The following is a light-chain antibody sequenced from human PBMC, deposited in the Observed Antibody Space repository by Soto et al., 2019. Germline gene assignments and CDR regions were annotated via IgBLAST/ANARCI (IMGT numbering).Light chain of an antibody. Sequence: EIVLTQSPGTLSLSPGERATLSCRASQIVSSNYLAWYQQKPGQAPRLLISNASRRATGIPDRFSGSGSATDFTLTIAGLEPEDFAVYYCQQFATSPLTFGGGTKVDIK. CDR3: QQFATSPLT. CDR2: NAS. CDR1: QIVSSNY. J-gene: IGKJ4*01. V-gene: IGKV3-20*01.